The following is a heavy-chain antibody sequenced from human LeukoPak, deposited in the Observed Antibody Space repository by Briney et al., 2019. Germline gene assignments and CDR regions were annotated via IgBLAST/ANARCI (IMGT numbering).Heavy chain of an antibody. V-gene: IGHV3-33*01. CDR1: GFTFSSYG. J-gene: IGHJ4*02. D-gene: IGHD4-17*01. Sequence: ARSLRLSCAASGFTFSSYGMHWVSQAPGKGMEWESVIWYDGSNKYYADSVKGRFTISRDNSKNTLYLQMNSLRAEDTAVYYCARDDGPFDYWGQGTLVTVSS. CDR2: IWYDGSNK. CDR3: ARDDGPFDY.